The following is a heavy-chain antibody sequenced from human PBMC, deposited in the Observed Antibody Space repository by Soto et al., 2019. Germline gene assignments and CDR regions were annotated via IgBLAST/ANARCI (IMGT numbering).Heavy chain of an antibody. CDR2: IDPSDSYT. Sequence: GESLKISCKGSGYSFTSYWISWVRQMPGKGLEWMGRIDPSDSYTNYSPSFQGHVTISADKSISTAYLQWSSLKASDTAMYYCARHPSITMVRGVVEDYYGMDVWGQGTTVTVSS. CDR3: ARHPSITMVRGVVEDYYGMDV. V-gene: IGHV5-10-1*01. J-gene: IGHJ6*02. D-gene: IGHD3-10*01. CDR1: GYSFTSYW.